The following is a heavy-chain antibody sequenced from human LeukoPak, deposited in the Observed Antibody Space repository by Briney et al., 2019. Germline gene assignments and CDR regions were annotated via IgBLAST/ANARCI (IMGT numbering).Heavy chain of an antibody. CDR1: GFTFSSYE. D-gene: IGHD6-19*01. V-gene: IGHV3-23*01. Sequence: GGSLRLSCAASGFTFSSYEMNWVRQAPGKGLEWVASISGNGGSTYYADSVKGRFTISRDNSRNAVFLQMISPRDDDTAIYYCAKIERWLVHGFDLWGRGTLVTVSS. CDR3: AKIERWLVHGFDL. CDR2: ISGNGGST. J-gene: IGHJ2*01.